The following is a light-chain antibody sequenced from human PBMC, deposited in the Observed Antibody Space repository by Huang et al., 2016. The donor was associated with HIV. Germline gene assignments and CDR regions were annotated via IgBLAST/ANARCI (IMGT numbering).Light chain of an antibody. J-gene: IGKJ1*01. CDR3: QQYNNWRTWT. CDR2: RAS. V-gene: IGKV3-15*01. Sequence: EIVMTQSPAILSVSPGERATLSCRASQSVSSYLAWYQNKPGQAPRLLIYRASTRATGIPARFSGSGSGTEFTLTISSLQSEDFAVYYCQQYNNWRTWTFGQGTKVEIK. CDR1: QSVSSY.